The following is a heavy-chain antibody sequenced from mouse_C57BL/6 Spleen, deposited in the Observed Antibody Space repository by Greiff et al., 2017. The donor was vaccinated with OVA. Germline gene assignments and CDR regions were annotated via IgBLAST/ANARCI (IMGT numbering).Heavy chain of an antibody. D-gene: IGHD4-1*01. Sequence: EVQLQESVAELVRPGASVKLSCTASGFNIKNTYMHWVKQRPEQGLEWIGRIDPAKGNTKYAPKFQGKGTITADTSSNTSNLQRSSLTSEDTAIYYCARSEVSTGTRGGYFDYWGHGTTLTVSS. CDR3: ARSEVSTGTRGGYFDY. CDR2: IDPAKGNT. V-gene: IGHV14-3*01. CDR1: GFNIKNTY. J-gene: IGHJ2*01.